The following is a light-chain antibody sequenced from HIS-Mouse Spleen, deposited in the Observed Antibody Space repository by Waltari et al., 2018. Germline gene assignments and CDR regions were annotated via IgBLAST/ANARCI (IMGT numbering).Light chain of an antibody. V-gene: IGLV3-1*01. Sequence: SYELTQPPSVSVSPGQTASITCSGDKLVDKYACWYQQKPGQSPVLVIHQASKRPSGIPGRFSGSNSGNTATLTISGTQAMDEADYYCQAWDSSTVVFGGGTKLTVL. J-gene: IGLJ2*01. CDR1: KLVDKY. CDR3: QAWDSSTVV. CDR2: QAS.